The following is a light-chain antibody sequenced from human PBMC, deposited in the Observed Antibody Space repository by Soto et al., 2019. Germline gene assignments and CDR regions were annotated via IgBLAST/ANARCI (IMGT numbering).Light chain of an antibody. CDR1: SSDVGGYNY. J-gene: IGLJ1*01. CDR3: SSYTSSSTPYV. V-gene: IGLV2-14*01. CDR2: DVS. Sequence: QSVLTQPASVSGSPGQSITISCAGTSSDVGGYNYVSWFQQHPGEAPKLIIYDVSDRPSGVSNRFSGSKSGNTASLTTSGLQAEDEADYFCSSYTSSSTPYVFGTGTKVTVL.